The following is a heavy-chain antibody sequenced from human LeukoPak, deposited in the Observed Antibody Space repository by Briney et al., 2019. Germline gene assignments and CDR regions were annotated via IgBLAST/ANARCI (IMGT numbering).Heavy chain of an antibody. CDR1: GGSISSGSYY. Sequence: SETLSLTCTVSGGSISSGSYYWGWIRQPPGKGLEWIGSIYYSGSTYYKSSLKSRVTISVDTSKNQFSLKLSSVTAADTAVYYCARTRYYYNSRSYGAPYYFDYWGQGTLVTVSS. CDR3: ARTRYYYNSRSYGAPYYFDY. V-gene: IGHV4-39*01. CDR2: IYYSGST. D-gene: IGHD3-10*01. J-gene: IGHJ4*02.